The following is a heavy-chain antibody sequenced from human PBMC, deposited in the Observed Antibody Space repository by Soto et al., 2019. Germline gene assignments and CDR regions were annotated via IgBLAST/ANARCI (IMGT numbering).Heavy chain of an antibody. Sequence: QVQLVQSGAEVKKPGASVKVSCKASGYTFTSYGISWVRQAPGQGLEWMGWISAYNGNTNYAQKLQGRVTMTTDTSTSTAYMELRSLRSYDTAVYYCARGRPGDSSGYYFYFYYWGQGTLVTVSS. D-gene: IGHD3-22*01. CDR3: ARGRPGDSSGYYFYFYY. CDR1: GYTFTSYG. J-gene: IGHJ4*02. CDR2: ISAYNGNT. V-gene: IGHV1-18*01.